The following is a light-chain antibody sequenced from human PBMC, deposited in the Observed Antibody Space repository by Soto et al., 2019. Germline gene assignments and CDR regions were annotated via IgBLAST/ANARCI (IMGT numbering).Light chain of an antibody. CDR3: QQYYLWGLS. V-gene: IGKV3D-15*01. Sequence: VMTQSPGTLSVSPGEGVTLFCRASQNVATNLAWYQVRPGQAPRLLIYGSSTRATGIPATFSGSGSGTHFSLTISSLQAEDCACYYCQQYYLWGLSFGGGTKVEI. J-gene: IGKJ4*01. CDR1: QNVATN. CDR2: GSS.